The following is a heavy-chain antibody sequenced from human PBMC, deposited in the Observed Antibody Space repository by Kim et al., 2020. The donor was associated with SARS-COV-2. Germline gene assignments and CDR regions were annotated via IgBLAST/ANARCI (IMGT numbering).Heavy chain of an antibody. CDR3: ARDLPGSSSWYGYYYYGMDV. J-gene: IGHJ6*02. CDR2: ISSSSSYI. V-gene: IGHV3-21*01. Sequence: GGSLRLSCAASGFTFSSYSMNWVRQAPGKGLEWVSSISSSSSYIYYADSVKGRFTISRDNAKNSLYLQMNSLRAEDTAVYYCARDLPGSSSWYGYYYYGMDVWGQGTTVTVSS. D-gene: IGHD6-13*01. CDR1: GFTFSSYS.